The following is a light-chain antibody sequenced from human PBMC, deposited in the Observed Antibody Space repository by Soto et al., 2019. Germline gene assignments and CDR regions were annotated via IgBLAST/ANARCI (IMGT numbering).Light chain of an antibody. Sequence: DIQMTQSPSSLSASVGDRVTNTCRASQSITNLLNWYQHKPGQAPKLLIYGTSSLLTGVPSRFSGSGSGTDFTLTISGLQLEDFATYYCQQTYSSLWTFGQGTTVENK. CDR2: GTS. CDR3: QQTYSSLWT. V-gene: IGKV1-39*01. J-gene: IGKJ1*01. CDR1: QSITNL.